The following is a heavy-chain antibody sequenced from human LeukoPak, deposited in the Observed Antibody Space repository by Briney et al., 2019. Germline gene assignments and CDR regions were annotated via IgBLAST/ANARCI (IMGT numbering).Heavy chain of an antibody. V-gene: IGHV1-8*02. J-gene: IGHJ3*02. CDR2: MNPNSGNT. CDR3: ATAANTYNWNYGRAFDI. D-gene: IGHD1-7*01. CDR1: GYTFTNYD. Sequence: ASVKVSCKASGYTFTNYDINWVRQATGQGLEWMGWMNPNSGNTGYAQKFQGRVTMTEDTSTDTAYMELSSLRSEDTAVYYCATAANTYNWNYGRAFDIWGQGTMVTVSS.